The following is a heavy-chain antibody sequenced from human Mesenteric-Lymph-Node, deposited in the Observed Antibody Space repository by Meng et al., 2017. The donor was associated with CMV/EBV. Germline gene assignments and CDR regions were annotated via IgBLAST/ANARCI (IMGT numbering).Heavy chain of an antibody. J-gene: IGHJ5*02. Sequence: SGDYYWSWSRQPPGKGLEWIGYIYYSGSTYYNPSLKSRVTISVDTSKNQFSLKLSSVTAADTAVYYCVRGTHYYDSSGYYYNWFDPWGQGTLVTVSS. CDR2: IYYSGST. V-gene: IGHV4-30-4*08. CDR3: VRGTHYYDSSGYYYNWFDP. D-gene: IGHD3-22*01. CDR1: SGDYY.